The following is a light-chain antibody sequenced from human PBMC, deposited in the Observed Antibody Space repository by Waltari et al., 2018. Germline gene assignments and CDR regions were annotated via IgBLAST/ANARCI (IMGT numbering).Light chain of an antibody. J-gene: IGKJ2*01. CDR1: QGIGSS. V-gene: IGKV1-9*01. CDR3: QKLNSYPL. CDR2: DAS. Sequence: DIQLTQSPSFLSASVGDRVTITCRASQGIGSSLAWSQQKPGKAPKLLIYDASTLQSGVPSRFSGSGSGTEFTLTISSLQPEDFATYYWQKLNSYPLFGQGTKLESK.